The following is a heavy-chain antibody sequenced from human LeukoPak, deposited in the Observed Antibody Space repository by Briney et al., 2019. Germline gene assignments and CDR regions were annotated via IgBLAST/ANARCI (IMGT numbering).Heavy chain of an antibody. D-gene: IGHD3-22*01. Sequence: SETLSLTCAVYGGPFTGYYWSGIRQSPDKGLEWIGEINHRGSTNYNSSLKSRLTISADTSKNQFSLHLSSVTAADTAVYYCAKVYSSSPQDAFDVWGQGTMVTVSS. CDR1: GGPFTGYY. CDR3: AKVYSSSPQDAFDV. V-gene: IGHV4-34*01. J-gene: IGHJ3*01. CDR2: INHRGST.